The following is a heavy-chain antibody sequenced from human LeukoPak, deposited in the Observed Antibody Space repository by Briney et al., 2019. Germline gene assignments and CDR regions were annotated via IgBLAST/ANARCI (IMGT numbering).Heavy chain of an antibody. CDR1: GYTFTGYY. V-gene: IGHV1-18*04. CDR2: VNTYKTET. D-gene: IGHD2-15*01. J-gene: IGHJ3*02. CDR3: ARDFKCSGGSCYDVFDI. Sequence: GASVKVSCKASGYTFTGYYMHWVRQAPGQGLEWMGWVNTYKTETNYAQKFQGRVSMTTDTSTNTAYMELRSLISDDTAMYYCARDFKCSGGSCYDVFDIWGQGTMVTVSS.